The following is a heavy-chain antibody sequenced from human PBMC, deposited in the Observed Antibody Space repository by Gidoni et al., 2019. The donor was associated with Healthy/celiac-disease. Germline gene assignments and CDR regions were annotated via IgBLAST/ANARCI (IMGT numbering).Heavy chain of an antibody. V-gene: IGHV5-10-1*01. CDR1: GYSFTSYW. Sequence: EVQLVQSGAEVKKPGESLRISCKGSGYSFTSYWISWVRQLPGKGLEWMGRIDPSDSYTNYSPSFQSHVTISADKSISTAYLQWSSLKASDTAMYYCARHGSGSDLFDYWGQGTLVTVSS. D-gene: IGHD3-10*01. CDR3: ARHGSGSDLFDY. CDR2: IDPSDSYT. J-gene: IGHJ4*02.